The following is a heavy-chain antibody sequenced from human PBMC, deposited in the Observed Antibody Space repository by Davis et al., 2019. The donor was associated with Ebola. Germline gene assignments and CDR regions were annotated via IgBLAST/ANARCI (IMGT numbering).Heavy chain of an antibody. CDR2: IIPQVDTT. CDR3: ASGPWVFTARRGLTLDY. D-gene: IGHD3-10*01. CDR1: EGTFGHYA. J-gene: IGHJ4*02. V-gene: IGHV1-69*04. Sequence: SVKVSCKASEGTFGHYAINWVRQAPGRGLEWMGRIIPQVDTTNYARMFQDRVTITADKSTNTAYMEVNNLKSGDTAVYFCASGPWVFTARRGLTLDYWGQGTEVTVSS.